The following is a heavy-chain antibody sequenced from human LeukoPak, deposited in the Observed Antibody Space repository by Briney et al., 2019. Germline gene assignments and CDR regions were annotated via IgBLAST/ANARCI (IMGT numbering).Heavy chain of an antibody. V-gene: IGHV4-4*07. J-gene: IGHJ5*02. D-gene: IGHD6-13*01. CDR2: IYTSGST. CDR1: GGSISSYY. CDR3: ARDVQPYSSSWYHWFDP. Sequence: SETLSLTCTVSGGSISSYYWSWIRQPAGKGLEWIGRIYTSGSTNYNPSLKSRVTMSVDTSKNQFSLKLSSVTAADTAVYYCARDVQPYSSSWYHWFDPWGQGTLVTVSS.